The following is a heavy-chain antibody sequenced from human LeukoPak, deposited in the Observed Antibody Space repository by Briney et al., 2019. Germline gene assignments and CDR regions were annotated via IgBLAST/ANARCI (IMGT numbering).Heavy chain of an antibody. CDR1: GFTFSHSP. V-gene: IGHV3-30-3*01. Sequence: GGSLRLSCAVSGFTFSHSPMHWVRQAPGKGLEWVAVISYDGSNKYYADSVKGRFTISRDNSKNMLYLQMNSLRAEDTAVYYCARVDSSGWLVYGMDVWGQGTTVTVSS. J-gene: IGHJ6*02. CDR2: ISYDGSNK. D-gene: IGHD6-19*01. CDR3: ARVDSSGWLVYGMDV.